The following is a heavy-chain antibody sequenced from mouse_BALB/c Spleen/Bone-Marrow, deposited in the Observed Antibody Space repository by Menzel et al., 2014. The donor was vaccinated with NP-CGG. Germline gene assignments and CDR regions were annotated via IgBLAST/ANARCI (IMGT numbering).Heavy chain of an antibody. D-gene: IGHD2-10*02. CDR1: GFTFTDYY. CDR3: ARDKYGSFDY. CDR2: IRNKANGYTT. Sequence: EVMLVESGGGLVQPGGSLRLSCANSGFTFTDYYMSWVRQPPGKALEWLGFIRNKANGYTTEYSASVKGRFTISRDNSQSTLYLQMNTLRAEDSATYYCARDKYGSFDYWGQGTTLTVSS. V-gene: IGHV7-3*02. J-gene: IGHJ2*01.